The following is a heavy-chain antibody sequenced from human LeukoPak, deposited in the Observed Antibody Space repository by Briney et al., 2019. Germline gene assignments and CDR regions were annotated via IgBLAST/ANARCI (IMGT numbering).Heavy chain of an antibody. Sequence: PGGSLRLSCAASGFTFDDYGMSWVRQAPGRGLEWVSGVNWNGISTGYADSVKGRFTISRDNAKNSLYLQMNSLRAEDTALYYCARERGGDYTNYYYYYYMDLWGKGTTVTVSS. V-gene: IGHV3-20*04. CDR3: ARERGGDYTNYYYYYYMDL. D-gene: IGHD4-11*01. J-gene: IGHJ6*03. CDR2: VNWNGIST. CDR1: GFTFDDYG.